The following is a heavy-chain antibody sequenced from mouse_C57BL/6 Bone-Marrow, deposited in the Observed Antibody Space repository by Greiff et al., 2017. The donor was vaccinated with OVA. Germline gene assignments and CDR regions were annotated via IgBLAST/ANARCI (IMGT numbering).Heavy chain of an antibody. D-gene: IGHD2-4*01. CDR3: ARWYDYFYYAMDY. CDR1: ASPFTGYG. Sequence: QVRLQHPEADLRRPGASLKLSCKASASPFTGYGITGVNQRPGQGLEWIGEIYPGSGNTYYNEKFKGRATLTADKSSSKAYMELRSLTSEDSAVYFCARWYDYFYYAMDYWGQGTSVTVSS. V-gene: IGHV1-81*01. J-gene: IGHJ4*01. CDR2: IYPGSGNT.